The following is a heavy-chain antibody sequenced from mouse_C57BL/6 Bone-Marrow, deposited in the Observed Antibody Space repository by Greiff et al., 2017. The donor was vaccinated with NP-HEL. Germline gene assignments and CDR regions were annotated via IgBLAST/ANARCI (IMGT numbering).Heavy chain of an antibody. CDR3: ASPFDY. CDR2: IDPSDSYT. J-gene: IGHJ2*01. V-gene: IGHV1-59*01. Sequence: QVQLQQPGAELVRPGTSVKLSCKASGYTFTSYWMHWVKQRPGQGLEWIGVIDPSDSYTNYNQKIKGKATLTVDTSSSTAYMQLSSLTSEDSAVYYGASPFDYWGQGTTLTVSS. CDR1: GYTFTSYW.